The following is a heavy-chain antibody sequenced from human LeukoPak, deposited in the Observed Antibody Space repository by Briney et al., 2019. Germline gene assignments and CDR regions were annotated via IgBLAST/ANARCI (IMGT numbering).Heavy chain of an antibody. J-gene: IGHJ4*02. Sequence: GGSLRLSCAASGFTVSSNYMSWVRQAPGKGLEWVSVIYSGGSTYYADSVKGRFTISRDNAKNVLFLQMNNLRAEDTAFYYCARGEWDLRDWGQGTLSSSPQ. CDR2: IYSGGST. D-gene: IGHD1-26*01. CDR1: GFTVSSNY. V-gene: IGHV3-53*01. CDR3: ARGEWDLRD.